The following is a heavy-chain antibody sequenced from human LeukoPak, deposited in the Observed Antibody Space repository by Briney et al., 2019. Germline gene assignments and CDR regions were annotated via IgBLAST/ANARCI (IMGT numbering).Heavy chain of an antibody. Sequence: SETLSLTCSISGGSISSYYWSWIRQPAGKGLEWIGRIYASGGTDYNPSLKSRATMSVDTSKNQFSLKLWSVTAADTAVYYCARESKSYDGSGYYHDSWGQGTLVTVSS. CDR1: GGSISSYY. V-gene: IGHV4-4*07. CDR3: ARESKSYDGSGYYHDS. D-gene: IGHD3-22*01. J-gene: IGHJ4*02. CDR2: IYASGGT.